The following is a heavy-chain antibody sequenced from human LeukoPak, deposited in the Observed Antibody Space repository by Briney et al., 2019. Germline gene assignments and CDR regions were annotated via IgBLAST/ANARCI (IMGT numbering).Heavy chain of an antibody. Sequence: VASVKVSCKASVYTFTSYGIIWVRQAPGQGLEWMGWISPYNGNTNYAPKLQGRVTMTTDTATSTAYMELTSLTSDDTAVYYCARDRQCGYWGQGTLVTVSS. CDR3: ARDRQCGY. CDR1: VYTFTSYG. CDR2: ISPYNGNT. J-gene: IGHJ4*02. D-gene: IGHD2-21*01. V-gene: IGHV1-18*01.